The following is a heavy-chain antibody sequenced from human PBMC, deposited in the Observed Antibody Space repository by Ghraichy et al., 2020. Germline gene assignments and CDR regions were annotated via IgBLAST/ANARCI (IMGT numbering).Heavy chain of an antibody. CDR2: ISGSGSHI. CDR1: GFTFSSYE. Sequence: LSLTCVASGFTFSSYEMNWVRQAPGKGLEWVSYISGSGSHIFYADSVKGRFTISRDNAKNSLYLQMNSLRADDTAVYYCARDRPDSGAGAYLRDFDYWGQGTLVTVSS. D-gene: IGHD6-25*01. J-gene: IGHJ4*02. CDR3: ARDRPDSGAGAYLRDFDY. V-gene: IGHV3-48*03.